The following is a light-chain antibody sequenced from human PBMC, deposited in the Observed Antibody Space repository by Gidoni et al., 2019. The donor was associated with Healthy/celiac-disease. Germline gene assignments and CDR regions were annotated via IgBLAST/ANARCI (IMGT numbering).Light chain of an antibody. Sequence: DIVLTQSPATLSLSPGERATLTCRASQSVSSYLAWYQQKPGQAPRLLIYDASNRATGIPARFSGSGSGTDFTLTISSLEPEDVAVYYCQQRSNTPFTFGPGTKVDIK. CDR1: QSVSSY. CDR2: DAS. CDR3: QQRSNTPFT. V-gene: IGKV3-11*01. J-gene: IGKJ3*01.